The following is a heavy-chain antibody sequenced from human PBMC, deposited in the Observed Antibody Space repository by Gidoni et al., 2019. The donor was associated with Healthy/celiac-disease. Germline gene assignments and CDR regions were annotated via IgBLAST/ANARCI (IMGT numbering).Heavy chain of an antibody. CDR1: GFTVSINY. D-gene: IGHD7-27*01. V-gene: IGHV3-53*01. CDR3: AREVWG. Sequence: EVQLVESGGGLIQPGGSLRLSCAASGFTVSINYMCWVRQGPGKGLEWVSVIYSGGSPYYADSVKGRFTISRDNSKNTLYLQMNSRRAGDTAVYYCAREVWGWGQGTLVTVSS. J-gene: IGHJ4*02. CDR2: IYSGGSP.